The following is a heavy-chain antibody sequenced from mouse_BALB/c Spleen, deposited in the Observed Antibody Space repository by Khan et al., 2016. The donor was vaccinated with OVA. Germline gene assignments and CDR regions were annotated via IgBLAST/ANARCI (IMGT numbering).Heavy chain of an antibody. CDR2: ISTNTGEP. V-gene: IGHV9-3*02. CDR3: ARGWPFDY. CDR1: GYTFTNYG. Sequence: VQLQESGPELKKPGETVKISCKASGYTFTNYGMNWVKQAPGKGLKWMGWISTNTGEPTYAEEFKGRFAFSLETSASTAYLQINNLKNEDTATYFCARGWPFDYWGQGTTLTVSS. D-gene: IGHD2-3*01. J-gene: IGHJ2*01.